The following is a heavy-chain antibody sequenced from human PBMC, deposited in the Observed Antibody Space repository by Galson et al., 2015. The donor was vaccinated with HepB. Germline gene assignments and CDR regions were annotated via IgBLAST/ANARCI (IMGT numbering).Heavy chain of an antibody. CDR1: GGTFSSYA. Sequence: SVKVSCKASGGTFSSYAISWVRQAPGQGLEWMGGIIPIFGTANYAQKFQGRVTITADESTSTAYMELSSLRSEGTAVYYCARCGGDCYSENNWFDPWGQGTLVTVSS. CDR2: IIPIFGTA. J-gene: IGHJ5*02. D-gene: IGHD2-21*01. V-gene: IGHV1-69*13. CDR3: ARCGGDCYSENNWFDP.